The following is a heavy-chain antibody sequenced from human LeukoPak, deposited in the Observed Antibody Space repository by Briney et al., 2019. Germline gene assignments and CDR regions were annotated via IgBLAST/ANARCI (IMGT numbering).Heavy chain of an antibody. D-gene: IGHD3-10*01. CDR1: GFTFSSYG. J-gene: IGHJ4*02. Sequence: GGSLRLSCAASGFTFSSYGMHWVRQAPGKGLEWGAVIWYDGSNKYYADSVKGRFTISRDNSKNTLYLQMNSLRAEDTAVYYCARAPVMVRGVLDYWGQGTLVTVSS. CDR3: ARAPVMVRGVLDY. CDR2: IWYDGSNK. V-gene: IGHV3-33*01.